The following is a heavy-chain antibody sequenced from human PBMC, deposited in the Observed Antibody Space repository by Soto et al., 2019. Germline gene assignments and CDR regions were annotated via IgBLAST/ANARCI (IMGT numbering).Heavy chain of an antibody. CDR1: GFSFTGYY. CDR2: INAHSGGT. V-gene: IGHV1-2*02. CDR3: AKDLTRQLAYWLDP. J-gene: IGHJ5*02. Sequence: ASVKVSCKASGFSFTGYYIHWLRQAPGQGLEWMGWINAHSGGTEYAQKSQGRVTLTRDTSIATAYLTLTSLTSDDTALYYCAKDLTRQLAYWLDPWGQGTQVTVSS. D-gene: IGHD6-6*01.